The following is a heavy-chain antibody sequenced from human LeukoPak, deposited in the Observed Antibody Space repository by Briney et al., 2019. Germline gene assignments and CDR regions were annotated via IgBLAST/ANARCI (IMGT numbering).Heavy chain of an antibody. J-gene: IGHJ3*02. V-gene: IGHV4-39*07. CDR3: ARDRSITIFGVVIIHAFDI. CDR1: GGSISSSSYY. Sequence: PSETLSLTCTVSGGSISSSSYYWGWIRQPPGKGLEWIGSIYYSGNTYYNPSLKSRVTISVDTSKNQFSLKLSSVTAADTAAYYCARDRSITIFGVVIIHAFDIWGQGTMVTVSS. CDR2: IYYSGNT. D-gene: IGHD3-3*01.